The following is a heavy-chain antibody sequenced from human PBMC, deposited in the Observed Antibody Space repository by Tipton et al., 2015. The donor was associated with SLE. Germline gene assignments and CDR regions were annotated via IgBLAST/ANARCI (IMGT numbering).Heavy chain of an antibody. CDR2: IHYRGRT. CDR1: GGSVCEAH. D-gene: IGHD5-18*01. V-gene: IGHV4-59*02. CDR3: ARGQNHVDTATLFDS. J-gene: IGHJ4*02. Sequence: TLSLTCTISGGSVCEAHWSWIRQPPGKGLGWIGYIHYRGRTDYSPSLKSRVSISIDTSKNQFSLKLNSVTAADTGVYYCARGQNHVDTATLFDSWGQGTLVTVSS.